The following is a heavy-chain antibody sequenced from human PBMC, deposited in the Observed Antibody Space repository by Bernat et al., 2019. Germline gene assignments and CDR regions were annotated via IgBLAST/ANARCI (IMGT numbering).Heavy chain of an antibody. CDR2: IWYDGSNK. Sequence: VQLVESGGGVVQPGRSLRLSCAASGFTFSSYGMHWVRQAPGKGLEWVAVIWYDGSNKYYADSVKGRFTISRDNSKNTLYLQMNSLRAEDTAVYYCARADSSGYYFPDYWGQGTLVTVSS. D-gene: IGHD3-22*01. CDR3: ARADSSGYYFPDY. V-gene: IGHV3-33*01. J-gene: IGHJ4*02. CDR1: GFTFSSYG.